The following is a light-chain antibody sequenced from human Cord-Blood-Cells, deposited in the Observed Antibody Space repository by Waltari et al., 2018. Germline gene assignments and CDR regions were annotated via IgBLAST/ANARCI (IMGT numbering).Light chain of an antibody. Sequence: VSVAPGKTARITCGGTNIGSKSVHWYQQKPGQAPVLVVYDASDRPSGIPERFSGSNSGNTATLTISRVEAGDEADYYCQVWDSSSDHVVFGGGTKLTVL. CDR2: DAS. CDR3: QVWDSSSDHVV. J-gene: IGLJ2*01. CDR1: NIGSKS. V-gene: IGLV3-21*03.